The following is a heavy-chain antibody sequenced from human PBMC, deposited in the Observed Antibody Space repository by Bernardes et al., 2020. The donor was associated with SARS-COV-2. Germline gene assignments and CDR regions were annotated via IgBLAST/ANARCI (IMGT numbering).Heavy chain of an antibody. J-gene: IGHJ4*02. D-gene: IGHD2-21*01. V-gene: IGHV3-30*04. CDR1: EINFSNHA. CDR2: ISHDGNNE. CDR3: ARDRALAPLVVPVARGPFDS. Sequence: GGSLRLSCVGSEINFSNHALHWVRQAPGKGLEWVAVISHDGNNEFYTDSVKGRFKISRDNSKDTLYLDMNRVKVDDTAVYYCARDRALAPLVVPVARGPFDSWGQGTLVTVSS.